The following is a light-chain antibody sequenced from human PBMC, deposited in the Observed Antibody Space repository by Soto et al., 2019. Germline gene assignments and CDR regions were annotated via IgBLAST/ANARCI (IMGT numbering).Light chain of an antibody. CDR1: QSVSSNY. CDR2: GAS. J-gene: IGKJ1*01. CDR3: HQYGSAPWT. Sequence: IGLTQSAGTLSLSPGERGALSWRASQSVSSNYVAWYQQKNGQAPRLLISGASNRATGTPDRFRGSGYGTDFNLTITRLETEDFAVYYCHQYGSAPWTFGQGTKVDIK. V-gene: IGKV3-20*01.